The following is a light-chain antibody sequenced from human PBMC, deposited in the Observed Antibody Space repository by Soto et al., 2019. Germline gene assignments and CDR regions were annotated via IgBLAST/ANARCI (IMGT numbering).Light chain of an antibody. CDR1: QSVSDR. V-gene: IGKV3D-11*02. CDR3: QQRSSRSPLT. Sequence: IVLTQSPDTLSVSPGERATLSCRASQSVSDRVVWYQQKSGQPPRLLIYDAANSATGIPAKFSGSGAGTDVTLTISSLEAEEVSAEYYQQRSSRSPLTFGGGTKVDIK. CDR2: DAA. J-gene: IGKJ4*01.